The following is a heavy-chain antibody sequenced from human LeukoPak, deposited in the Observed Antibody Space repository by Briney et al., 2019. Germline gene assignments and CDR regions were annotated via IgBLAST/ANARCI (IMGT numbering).Heavy chain of an antibody. CDR2: INHGGST. Sequence: SETLSLTCAVYGGSFSGYHWSWIRQPPGKGLEWIGEINHGGSTKYNPSLKSRVIISVDTSKNQFSLKLNSVTAADTAVYYCARSPLVYCSGGSCYYFDYWGQGTLVTVSS. D-gene: IGHD2-15*01. J-gene: IGHJ4*02. V-gene: IGHV4-34*01. CDR1: GGSFSGYH. CDR3: ARSPLVYCSGGSCYYFDY.